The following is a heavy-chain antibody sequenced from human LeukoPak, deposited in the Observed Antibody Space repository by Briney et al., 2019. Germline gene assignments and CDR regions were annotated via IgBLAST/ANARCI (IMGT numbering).Heavy chain of an antibody. CDR1: GGSISSSSYY. CDR2: IYYSGST. Sequence: SETLSLTCTVSGGSISSSSYYWGWIRQPPGKGLEWIGSIYYSGSTYYNPSLKSRVTISVDTSKNQFSLKLSSVTAADTAVYYCASQGGVVISLATSSFDPWGQGTLVTVSS. D-gene: IGHD3-3*01. V-gene: IGHV4-39*07. J-gene: IGHJ5*02. CDR3: ASQGGVVISLATSSFDP.